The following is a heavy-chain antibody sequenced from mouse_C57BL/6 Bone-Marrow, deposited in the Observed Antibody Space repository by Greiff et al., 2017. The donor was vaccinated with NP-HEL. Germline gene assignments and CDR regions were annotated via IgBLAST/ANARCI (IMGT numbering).Heavy chain of an antibody. CDR3: CRLRQLWLLDY. CDR1: GYTFTSYG. Sequence: QVQLQQSGAELARPGASVKLSCKASGYTFTSYGISWVKQRTGQGLEWIGEIYPRSGNTNYNEKFKGKATLTVEKSSSTAYMELRSLTSEDSAVDFWCRLRQLWLLDYWGQGTTLTVSS. V-gene: IGHV1-81*01. CDR2: IYPRSGNT. D-gene: IGHD3-1*01. J-gene: IGHJ2*01.